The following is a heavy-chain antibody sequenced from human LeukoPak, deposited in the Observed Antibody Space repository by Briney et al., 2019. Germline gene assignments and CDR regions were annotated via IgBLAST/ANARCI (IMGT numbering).Heavy chain of an antibody. J-gene: IGHJ4*02. CDR3: ARDRGITMIVVGLFDY. CDR2: ISAYNGNT. V-gene: IGHV1-18*01. CDR1: SYTFTNYG. Sequence: ASVKVSCKASSYTFTNYGISCVRQAPGQGLEWMGWISAYNGNTNYAQKLQGRVTMTTDTSTSTAYMELRSLRSDDTAVYYCARDRGITMIVVGLFDYWGQGTLVTVSS. D-gene: IGHD3-22*01.